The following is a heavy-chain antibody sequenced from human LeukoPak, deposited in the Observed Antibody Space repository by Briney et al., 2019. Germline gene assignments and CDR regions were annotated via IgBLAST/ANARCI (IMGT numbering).Heavy chain of an antibody. D-gene: IGHD3-10*01. Sequence: SVKVSCKASGGTFSNYAISWVRQAPGQGLEWMGGILPIFGTTNYAQKFQGRVTITADESTSTAYMELSSLRSEDTAVYYCASTNYYGSGANNARPIYWGQGTLVTVSS. J-gene: IGHJ4*02. CDR2: ILPIFGTT. V-gene: IGHV1-69*13. CDR1: GGTFSNYA. CDR3: ASTNYYGSGANNARPIY.